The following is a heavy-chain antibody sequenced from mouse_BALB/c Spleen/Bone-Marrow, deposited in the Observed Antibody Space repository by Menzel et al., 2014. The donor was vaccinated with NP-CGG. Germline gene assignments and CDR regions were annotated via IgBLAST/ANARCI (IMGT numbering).Heavy chain of an antibody. CDR1: GYSFTSYY. CDR3: SIGNDCDY. D-gene: IGHD2-1*01. CDR2: VNPNNGGT. Sequence: EVKLEESGPDLVKPGASVKISCKASGYSFTSYYMHWVKQSHGKSLEWIGRVNPNNGGTSYNQKFKCKARLTVDKSSSTSNMELLSLTTEDSAVYDCSIGNDCDYWGQGTTLTVSS. V-gene: IGHV1-26*01. J-gene: IGHJ2*01.